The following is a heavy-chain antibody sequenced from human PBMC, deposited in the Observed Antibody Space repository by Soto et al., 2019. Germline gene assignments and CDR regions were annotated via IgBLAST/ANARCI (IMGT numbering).Heavy chain of an antibody. D-gene: IGHD2-2*01. J-gene: IGHJ4*02. CDR3: AKPDRYARGYYFDY. CDR2: ISGSGGST. V-gene: IGHV3-23*01. Sequence: GGSLRLSCAASGFSFRTYAMGWVRQAPGKGLEWVSAISGSGGSTYYADSVKGRFTISRDNSKNTLYLQMNSLRAEDTAVYYCAKPDRYARGYYFDYWGQGPLVTVSS. CDR1: GFSFRTYA.